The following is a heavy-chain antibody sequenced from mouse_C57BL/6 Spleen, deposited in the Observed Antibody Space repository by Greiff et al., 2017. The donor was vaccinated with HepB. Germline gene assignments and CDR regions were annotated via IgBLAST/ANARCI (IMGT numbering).Heavy chain of an antibody. V-gene: IGHV5-16*01. CDR1: GFTFSDYY. D-gene: IGHD2-3*01. Sequence: EVMLVESEGGLVQPGSSMKLSCTASGFTFSDYYMAWVRQVPEKGLEWVANINYDGSSTYYLDSLKSRFIISRDNAKNILYLQMSSLKSEDTATYYCARDSDGYYFDYWGQGTTLTVSS. CDR2: INYDGSST. J-gene: IGHJ2*01. CDR3: ARDSDGYYFDY.